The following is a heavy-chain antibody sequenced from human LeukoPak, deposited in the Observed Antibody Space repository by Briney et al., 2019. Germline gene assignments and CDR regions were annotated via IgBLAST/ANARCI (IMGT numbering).Heavy chain of an antibody. D-gene: IGHD3-3*01. J-gene: IGHJ6*03. CDR1: GFTFSSYW. CDR2: INSDGSST. V-gene: IGHV3-74*01. Sequence: GGSLRLSCAASGFTFSSYWMHWVRQAPGKGLVWVSRINSDGSSTSYADSVKGRFTISRDNAKNTLYLQMNSLRAEDTAVYYRARGSRLTIFGVVTIPYYYYYMDVWGKGTTVTVSS. CDR3: ARGSRLTIFGVVTIPYYYYYMDV.